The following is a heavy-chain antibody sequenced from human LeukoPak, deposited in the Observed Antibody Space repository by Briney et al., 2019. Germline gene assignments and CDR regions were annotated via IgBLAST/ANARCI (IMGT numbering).Heavy chain of an antibody. D-gene: IGHD1-26*01. Sequence: SVEVSCKASGGTFSSYAISWVRQAPGQGLEWMGGIIPIFGTANYAQKFQGRVTITTDESTSTAYMELSSLRSEDTAVYYCARLVGATGAFDYWGQGTLVTVSS. V-gene: IGHV1-69*05. CDR2: IIPIFGTA. CDR3: ARLVGATGAFDY. CDR1: GGTFSSYA. J-gene: IGHJ4*02.